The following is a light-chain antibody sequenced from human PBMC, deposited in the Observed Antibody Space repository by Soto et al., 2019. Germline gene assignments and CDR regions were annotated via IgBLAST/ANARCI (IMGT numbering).Light chain of an antibody. CDR2: KAS. CDR3: QQYKSYSWT. J-gene: IGKJ1*01. CDR1: QSISSW. Sequence: DIQMTQAPSTLYTSVGDRDTITCQASQSISSWLGWDQQKPGKAPKLLVYKASSLESGDPSRFSGSVSGREFTLPIISLQHDDCAIYYCQQYKSYSWTFGQGTKVEI. V-gene: IGKV1-5*03.